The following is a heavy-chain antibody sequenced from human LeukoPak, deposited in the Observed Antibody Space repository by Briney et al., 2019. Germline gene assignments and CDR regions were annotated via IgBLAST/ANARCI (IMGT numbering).Heavy chain of an antibody. Sequence: PGGSLRLSCAASGFTFSRYEMNWVRQAPGKGLEWVSYISSSGDTVYYADSVKGRFTSSRDNAKNSLFLQMNSLRGEDTAVYYCAREGGSDIWGQGTLVTVSS. CDR3: AREGGSDI. V-gene: IGHV3-48*03. CDR2: ISSSGDTV. D-gene: IGHD3-10*01. CDR1: GFTFSRYE. J-gene: IGHJ3*02.